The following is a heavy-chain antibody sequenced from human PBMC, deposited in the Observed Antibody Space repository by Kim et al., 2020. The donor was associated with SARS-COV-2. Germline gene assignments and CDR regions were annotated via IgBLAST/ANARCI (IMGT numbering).Heavy chain of an antibody. V-gene: IGHV1-46*01. Sequence: QGRVTMTRDTSTSTVYMELSSLRSEDTAVYYCARNVVVPAAIIQDWYFDLWGRGTLVTVSS. J-gene: IGHJ2*01. D-gene: IGHD2-2*02. CDR3: ARNVVVPAAIIQDWYFDL.